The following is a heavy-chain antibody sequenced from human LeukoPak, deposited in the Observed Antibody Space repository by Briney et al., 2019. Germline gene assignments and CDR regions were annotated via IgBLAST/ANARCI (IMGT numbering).Heavy chain of an antibody. CDR3: ARRGNSGWGAVDS. D-gene: IGHD6-19*01. J-gene: IGHJ4*02. CDR1: GGSFSYYY. Sequence: KPSETLSLTCAVYGGSFSYYYWSWIRQPPGKGLEWIGYIYYSGSTNYNPSLKSRVTISVDTSKNQFSLRLSSVTAADTAVYYCARRGNSGWGAVDSWGQGTLVTVSS. V-gene: IGHV4-59*08. CDR2: IYYSGST.